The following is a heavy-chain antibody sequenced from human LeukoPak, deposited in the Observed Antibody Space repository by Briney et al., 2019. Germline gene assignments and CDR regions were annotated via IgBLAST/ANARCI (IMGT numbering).Heavy chain of an antibody. CDR2: ISSSSSYI. Sequence: GGSLRLSCAASGFTFSSYSMNWVRQAPGKGLEWVSSISSSSSYIYYADSVKGRFTISRDNAKNSLYLQMNSLRAEDTAVYYCARDLSGYSYACDYWGQGTLVTVSS. D-gene: IGHD5-18*01. CDR1: GFTFSSYS. V-gene: IGHV3-21*01. CDR3: ARDLSGYSYACDY. J-gene: IGHJ4*02.